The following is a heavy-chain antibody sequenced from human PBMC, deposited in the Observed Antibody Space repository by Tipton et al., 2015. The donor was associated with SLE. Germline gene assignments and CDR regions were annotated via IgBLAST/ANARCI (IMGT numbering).Heavy chain of an antibody. D-gene: IGHD3-22*01. Sequence: SLRLSCAASGFTFSTYTLNWVRQAPGKGLEWVSSISGGSSYIYYADSVRGRFTISRDNSKNTLYLQMNSLRVEDTAVYYCAKELLPLYGMDVWGQGTTVTVSS. CDR2: ISGGSSYI. CDR3: AKELLPLYGMDV. CDR1: GFTFSTYT. V-gene: IGHV3-21*01. J-gene: IGHJ6*02.